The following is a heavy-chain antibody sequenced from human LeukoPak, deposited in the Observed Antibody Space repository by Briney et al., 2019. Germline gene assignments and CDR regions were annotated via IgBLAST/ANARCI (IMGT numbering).Heavy chain of an antibody. CDR3: ARDRYSGSYGGYFDY. Sequence: GGSLRLSCAASGFTFSNYAMSWVRQAPGKGLEWVSFISHDGSDKCYADSVKGRFTISRDNSKSTLYLQMDSLRAEDTAVFYCARDRYSGSYGGYFDYWGQGTLVTVSS. V-gene: IGHV3-30-3*01. CDR2: ISHDGSDK. CDR1: GFTFSNYA. D-gene: IGHD1-26*01. J-gene: IGHJ4*02.